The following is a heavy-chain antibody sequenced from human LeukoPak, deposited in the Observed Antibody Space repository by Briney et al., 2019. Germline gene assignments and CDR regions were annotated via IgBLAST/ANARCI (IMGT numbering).Heavy chain of an antibody. D-gene: IGHD3-16*01. CDR3: AKDLGLSFDY. CDR2: ISYDGSNK. CDR1: GFTFSSYG. V-gene: IGHV3-30*18. Sequence: GGSLRLSCAASGFTFSSYGMPWVRQAPGKGLEWVAVISYDGSNKYYADSVKGRFTISRDNSKNTLYLQMNSLRAEDTAVYYCAKDLGLSFDYWGQGTLVTVSS. J-gene: IGHJ4*02.